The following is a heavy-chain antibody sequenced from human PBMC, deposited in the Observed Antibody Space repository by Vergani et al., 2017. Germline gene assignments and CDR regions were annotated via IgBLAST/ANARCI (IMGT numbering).Heavy chain of an antibody. Sequence: QVQLVQSGAEVKKPGASVKVSCKASGYTFTSYGISWVRQAPGQGLEWMGCISAYNGNTNYAQKLQGRVTMTTDTSTSTAYMELRSLRSDNTAVYYCARVRLGYSYGSIYFDYWGQGTLVTVSS. CDR2: ISAYNGNT. V-gene: IGHV1-18*01. CDR3: ARVRLGYSYGSIYFDY. D-gene: IGHD5-18*01. CDR1: GYTFTSYG. J-gene: IGHJ4*02.